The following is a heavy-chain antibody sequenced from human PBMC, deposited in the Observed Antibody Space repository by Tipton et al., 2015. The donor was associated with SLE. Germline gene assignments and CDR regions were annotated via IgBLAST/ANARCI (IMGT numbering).Heavy chain of an antibody. D-gene: IGHD6-13*01. Sequence: TLSLTCAVSGYSISSGYYWGWIRQPPGKGLEWIGSICHSGSTYYNPSLKSRVTISVDTSKNQFSLKLSSVTAADTAVYYCVGIARGYWGQGTLVTVSS. CDR2: ICHSGST. CDR1: GYSISSGYY. V-gene: IGHV4-38-2*01. J-gene: IGHJ4*02. CDR3: VGIARGY.